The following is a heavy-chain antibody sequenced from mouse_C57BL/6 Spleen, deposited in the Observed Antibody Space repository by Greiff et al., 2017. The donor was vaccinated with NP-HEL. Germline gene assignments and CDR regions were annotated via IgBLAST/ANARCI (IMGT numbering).Heavy chain of an antibody. J-gene: IGHJ3*01. CDR3: ARDSSGPDAY. D-gene: IGHD3-2*02. CDR1: GYTFTSYW. CDR2: IHPNSGST. V-gene: IGHV1-64*01. Sequence: QVQLQQPGAELVKPGASVKLSCKASGYTFTSYWMHWVKQRPGQGLEWIGMIHPNSGSTNYNEKFKSKATLTVDKSSSTAYMQLSSLTSEDSAGYYCARDSSGPDAYWGQGTLVTVSA.